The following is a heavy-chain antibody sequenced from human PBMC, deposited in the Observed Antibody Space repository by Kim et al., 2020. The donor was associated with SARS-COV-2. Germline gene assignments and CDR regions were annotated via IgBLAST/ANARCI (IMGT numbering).Heavy chain of an antibody. D-gene: IGHD6-13*01. V-gene: IGHV3-23*01. CDR3: ARGGGFSSWPYFDY. CDR2: ISGSGGST. J-gene: IGHJ4*02. CDR1: GFTFTSYA. Sequence: GGSLRLSCAASGFTFTSYAMSWVRQAPGKGLEWVSGISGSGGSTYYAESVKGRFTISRDNSKNTLYLKVNSLRADDTAVYFCARGGGFSSWPYFDYWGQGTLVTVSS.